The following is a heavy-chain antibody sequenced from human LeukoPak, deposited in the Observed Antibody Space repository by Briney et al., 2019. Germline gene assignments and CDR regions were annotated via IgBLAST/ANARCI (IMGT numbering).Heavy chain of an antibody. CDR1: GGSFSGYY. V-gene: IGHV4-34*01. CDR2: INHSGST. CDR3: ARERRPFRRVVVVIRAEGAFDI. J-gene: IGHJ3*02. D-gene: IGHD3-22*01. Sequence: SETLSLTCAVYGGSFSGYYWSWIRQPPGKGLEWSGEINHSGSTNYNPSLKSRVTISVDTSKNQVSLKLSSVTAADTAVYYCARERRPFRRVVVVIRAEGAFDIWGQGTMVTVSS.